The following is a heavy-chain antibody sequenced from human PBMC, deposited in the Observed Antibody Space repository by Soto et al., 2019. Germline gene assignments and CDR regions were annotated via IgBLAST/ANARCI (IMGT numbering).Heavy chain of an antibody. J-gene: IGHJ3*02. CDR2: FDPEDGET. CDR3: ATDIVVVTAMYAFDI. Sequence: ASVKVSCKVSGYTLTELSMHCVRQAPGKGLEWMGGFDPEDGETIYAQKFQGRVTMTEDTSTDTAYMELSSLRSEDTAVYYCATDIVVVTAMYAFDIWGQGTTVTVSS. D-gene: IGHD2-21*02. CDR1: GYTLTELS. V-gene: IGHV1-24*01.